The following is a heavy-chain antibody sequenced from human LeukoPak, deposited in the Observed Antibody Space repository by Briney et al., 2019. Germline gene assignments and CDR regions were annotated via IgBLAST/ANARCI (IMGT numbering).Heavy chain of an antibody. J-gene: IGHJ4*02. CDR1: GYSISSGYY. V-gene: IGHV4-38-2*02. CDR3: AWGLLMGSRYSGSQSHY. Sequence: PSETLSLTCTVSGYSISSGYYWGWIRQPPGKGLEWIGSIYHSGSTYYNPSLKSRVTISVDTSKNQFSLKLSSVTAADTAVYYCAWGLLMGSRYSGSQSHYWGQGTLVTVSS. D-gene: IGHD5-12*01. CDR2: IYHSGST.